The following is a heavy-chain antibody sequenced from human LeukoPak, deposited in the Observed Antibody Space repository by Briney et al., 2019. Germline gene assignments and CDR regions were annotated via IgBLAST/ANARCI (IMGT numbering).Heavy chain of an antibody. CDR2: IFRSGST. CDR1: GYSISSGYY. V-gene: IGHV4-38-2*01. J-gene: IGHJ6*04. D-gene: IGHD3-10*01. Sequence: SETLSLTCAVSGYSISSGYYWGWIRQPPGKGLEWIGSIFRSGSTYYNPSLKSRVNMSVDTSKNQISLKLSSVTAADTAVYYCARASSSYGSGSYYYYGMDVWGKGTTVTVSS. CDR3: ARASSSYGSGSYYYYGMDV.